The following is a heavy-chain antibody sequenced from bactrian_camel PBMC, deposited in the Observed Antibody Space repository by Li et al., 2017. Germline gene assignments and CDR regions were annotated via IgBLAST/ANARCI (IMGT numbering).Heavy chain of an antibody. CDR3: AKDRSSDATFSSSFGY. CDR2: IYTGSGSA. CDR1: GYTYSRSC. D-gene: IGHD4*01. V-gene: IGHV3S1*01. J-gene: IGHJ6*01. Sequence: HVQLVESGGGSVQANGSLRLSCAASGYTYSRSCMAWFRQAPGKEREGVAYIYTGSGSAYYADSVKGRFTISRDNAKNTVYLQMNSLKSEDTALYYCAKDRSSDATFSSSFGYWGQGTQVTVS.